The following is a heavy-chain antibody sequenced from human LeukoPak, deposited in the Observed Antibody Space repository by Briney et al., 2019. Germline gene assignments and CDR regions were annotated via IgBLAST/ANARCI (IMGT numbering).Heavy chain of an antibody. V-gene: IGHV1-18*01. D-gene: IGHD3-10*01. Sequence: ASVEVSCKASGYTFSSYGITWLRQAPGQGLEWMGWINTDNGNKHYAQKLQGRVTMTTDTFTTTAYMELRSLRSDDTAIYYCAKGRATGAIVGNAFDIWGQGTMVTVSS. CDR3: AKGRATGAIVGNAFDI. CDR1: GYTFSSYG. J-gene: IGHJ3*02. CDR2: INTDNGNK.